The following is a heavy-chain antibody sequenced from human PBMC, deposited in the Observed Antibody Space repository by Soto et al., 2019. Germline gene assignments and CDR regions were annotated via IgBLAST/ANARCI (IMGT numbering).Heavy chain of an antibody. CDR1: GGTFSSYA. CDR3: AKDVAKSIAAAGPFDY. CDR2: IIPIFGTA. V-gene: IGHV1-69*13. D-gene: IGHD6-13*01. J-gene: IGHJ4*02. Sequence: ASVKVSCKASGGTFSSYAISWVRQAPGQGLEWMGGIIPIFGTANYAQKFQGRVTITADESTSTAYMELSSLRSEDTVVYYCAKDVAKSIAAAGPFDYWGQGTLVTVSS.